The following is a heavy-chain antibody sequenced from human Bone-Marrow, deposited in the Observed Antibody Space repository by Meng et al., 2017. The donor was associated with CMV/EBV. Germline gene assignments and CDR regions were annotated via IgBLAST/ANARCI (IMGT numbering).Heavy chain of an antibody. J-gene: IGHJ4*02. Sequence: GGSLRLSYAASGFTFSSYSMNWVRQAPGKGLEWVSSISSSSSYIYYADSVKGRFTISRDNAKNSLYLQMNSLRAEDTAVYYCARESYYDFWSGYYWDYFDYWGQGTLVTVSS. CDR2: ISSSSSYI. CDR3: ARESYYDFWSGYYWDYFDY. CDR1: GFTFSSYS. D-gene: IGHD3-3*01. V-gene: IGHV3-21*01.